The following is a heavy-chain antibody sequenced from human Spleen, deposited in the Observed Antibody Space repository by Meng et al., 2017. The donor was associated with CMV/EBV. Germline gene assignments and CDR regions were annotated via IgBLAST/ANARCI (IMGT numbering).Heavy chain of an antibody. V-gene: IGHV4-4*01. CDR2: IYHTGRP. CDR1: GVSLTGSDW. J-gene: IGHJ4*02. CDR3: ARVGDWGSYLEF. D-gene: IGHD3-16*02. Sequence: CSVSGVSLTGSDWWSWVRQAPGEGLEWIGEIYHTGRPNYNPSLESRLTMSVDKSKNEFSLTVTSLTAADTAVYFCARVGDWGSYLEFWGQGALVTVSS.